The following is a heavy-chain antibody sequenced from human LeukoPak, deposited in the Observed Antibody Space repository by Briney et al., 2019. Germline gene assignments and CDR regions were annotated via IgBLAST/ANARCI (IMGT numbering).Heavy chain of an antibody. V-gene: IGHV4-34*01. CDR3: ARHPRPGTGGWYFVDAFDI. Sequence: PSETLSLTCTVSGDSISLSFYYWSWIRQPPGKGLEWIGEINHSGSTNYNPSLKSRVTISVDTSKNQFSLKLSSVTAADTAVYYCARHPRPGTGGWYFVDAFDIWGQGTMVTVSS. CDR1: GDSISLSFYY. J-gene: IGHJ3*02. CDR2: INHSGST. D-gene: IGHD6-19*01.